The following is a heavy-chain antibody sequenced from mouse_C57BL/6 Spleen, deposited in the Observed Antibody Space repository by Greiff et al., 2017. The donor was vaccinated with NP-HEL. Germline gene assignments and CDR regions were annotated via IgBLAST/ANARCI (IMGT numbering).Heavy chain of an antibody. V-gene: IGHV1-53*01. Sequence: QVQLQQPGTELVKPGASVKLSCKASGYTFTSYWMHWVKQRPGQGLEWIGNINPSNGGTNYNEKFKSKATLTVDKSSSTAYMQLSSLTSEDSAVYYCAREEFYYYGSSLYAMDYWGQGTSVTVSS. D-gene: IGHD1-1*01. CDR1: GYTFTSYW. CDR3: AREEFYYYGSSLYAMDY. CDR2: INPSNGGT. J-gene: IGHJ4*01.